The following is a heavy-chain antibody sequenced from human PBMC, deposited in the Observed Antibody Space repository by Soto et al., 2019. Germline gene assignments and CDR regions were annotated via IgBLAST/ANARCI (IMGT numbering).Heavy chain of an antibody. CDR1: GIPFSTYA. V-gene: IGHV3-23*01. D-gene: IGHD3-16*01. CDR2: ISGSGSST. CDR3: ATVGGWPLGPADY. Sequence: PGGSLRLSCAASGIPFSTYAMSWVRQAPGRGLEWVSAISGSGSSTYYVDSLKGRFTISRDNSKNTLYLQMNSLRAEDTAVYYCATVGGWPLGPADYWGQGTLVTVSS. J-gene: IGHJ4*02.